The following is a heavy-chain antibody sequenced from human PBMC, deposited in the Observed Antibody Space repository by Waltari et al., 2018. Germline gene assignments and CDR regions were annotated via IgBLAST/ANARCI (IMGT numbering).Heavy chain of an antibody. CDR3: ARLAPRTYRSPVPGRHYYYGMDV. Sequence: EEQLLESGGGLVQPGDSLRLSCAASGFRISKYWMNWVRQAQGKGLVWVARISNDETTLTYADSVKGRFTISRDNAKNTVYLQMKRLRADDTAVYYCARLAPRTYRSPVPGRHYYYGMDVWGQGTTVTVSS. D-gene: IGHD3-10*01. V-gene: IGHV3-74*03. J-gene: IGHJ6*02. CDR1: GFRISKYW. CDR2: ISNDETTL.